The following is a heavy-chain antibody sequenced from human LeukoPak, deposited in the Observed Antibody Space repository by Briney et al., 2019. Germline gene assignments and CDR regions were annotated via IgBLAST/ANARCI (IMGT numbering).Heavy chain of an antibody. Sequence: GRSLRLSCAASGFTFDDYAMHWVRQAPGKGLEWVSGISWNSGSIGYADSVEGRFTISRENAKNSLFLQMSSLRADDTAVYYCGRELDGSVDYWGQGTLVTVSS. CDR2: ISWNSGSI. D-gene: IGHD3-10*01. CDR1: GFTFDDYA. CDR3: GRELDGSVDY. V-gene: IGHV3-9*01. J-gene: IGHJ4*02.